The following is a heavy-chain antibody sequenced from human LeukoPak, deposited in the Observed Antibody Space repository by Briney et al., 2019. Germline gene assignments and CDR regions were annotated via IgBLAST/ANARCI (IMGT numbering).Heavy chain of an antibody. CDR2: VFHTGSS. CDR3: ARGISTTGHDY. D-gene: IGHD4-11*01. V-gene: IGHV4-38-2*01. Sequence: SETLSLTCAVSGYSISSGYYWGCIRQPPGKGPEWIGSVFHTGSSYYIPSLKSRVTISVDTSKNQFSLEVSSVTAADTAIYYCARGISTTGHDYWGPGTLVTVSS. CDR1: GYSISSGYY. J-gene: IGHJ4*02.